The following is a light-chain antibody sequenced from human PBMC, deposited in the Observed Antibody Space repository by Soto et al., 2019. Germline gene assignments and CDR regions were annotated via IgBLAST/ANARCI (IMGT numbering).Light chain of an antibody. Sequence: DIVMTQSPLSLPVTPGEPASISCRSSLSLLHSNGYNYLDWYLQKPGQSPQLLIYLGSNRASGVPDRFSGSGSGTDFTLKISRVEAEDVGVYYCMQALQTPRTFGQGTKVEI. CDR1: LSLLHSNGYNY. V-gene: IGKV2-28*01. J-gene: IGKJ1*01. CDR2: LGS. CDR3: MQALQTPRT.